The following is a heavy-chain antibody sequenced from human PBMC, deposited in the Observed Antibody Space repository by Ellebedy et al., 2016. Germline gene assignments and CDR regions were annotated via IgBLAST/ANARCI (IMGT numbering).Heavy chain of an antibody. CDR2: IYWNDDK. V-gene: IGHV2-5*01. Sequence: SGPTLVKPTQTLTLTCTFSGFSLSTSRTTVGWVRQPPGEAPEWLAFIYWNDDKRYSPSLKSRLSITKDTSRNQVVLTLTNVDPVDTATYYCVHRTTVTSVDYWGQGSLVTVSS. J-gene: IGHJ4*02. D-gene: IGHD4-11*01. CDR3: VHRTTVTSVDY. CDR1: GFSLSTSRTT.